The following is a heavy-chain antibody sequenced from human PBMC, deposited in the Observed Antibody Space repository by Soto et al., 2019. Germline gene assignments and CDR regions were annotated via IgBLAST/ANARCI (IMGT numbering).Heavy chain of an antibody. CDR1: GYIFVNYG. J-gene: IGHJ6*02. V-gene: IGHV1-18*01. D-gene: IGHD3-16*01. CDR2: ISPYSGNT. Sequence: QVQLVQSGDEVRKPGSSVKVSCKASGYIFVNYGIAWVRQAPGQGLEWMGWISPYSGNTHYASKVQGRHTMTTDASTSTAYMDLGRLTSVDTALYYCAMVDNYVAPTPQDVWGQGTTVTVSS. CDR3: AMVDNYVAPTPQDV.